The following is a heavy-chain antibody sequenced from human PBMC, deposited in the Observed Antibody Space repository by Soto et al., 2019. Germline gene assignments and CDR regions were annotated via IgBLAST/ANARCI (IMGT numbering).Heavy chain of an antibody. J-gene: IGHJ4*01. CDR1: GFTFSSYA. CDR3: AKNYYFHA. V-gene: IGHV3-23*01. CDR2: SNTDGSP. Sequence: EVQLLDSGGGLIQPWGYLRLSCATSGFTFSSYAMSWARQAPGTGLEWASSSNTDGSPYYTDSVKGRFTIARDNSRNTLYLQMNNLSAEDTPIYYFAKNYYFHAWGHGTLGTVSS.